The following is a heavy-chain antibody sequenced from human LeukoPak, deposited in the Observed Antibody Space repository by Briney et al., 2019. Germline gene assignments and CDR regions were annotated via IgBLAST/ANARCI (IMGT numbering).Heavy chain of an antibody. V-gene: IGHV3-7*03. J-gene: IGHJ4*02. CDR3: ATSEGY. Sequence: GVSLRLSCAASGFTLNTHWMSWVRQAPGKGLEWVANIKQDGRDTYYVDSVKGRFTISRDNAKNSLNLQMNSLRAEDTAMYYCATSEGYWGQGTLVTVSS. CDR2: IKQDGRDT. CDR1: GFTLNTHW.